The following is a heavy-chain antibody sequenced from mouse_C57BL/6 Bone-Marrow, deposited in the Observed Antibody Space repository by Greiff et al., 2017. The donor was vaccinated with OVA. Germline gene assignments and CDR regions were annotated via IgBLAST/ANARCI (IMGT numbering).Heavy chain of an antibody. J-gene: IGHJ1*03. CDR1: GFSFNTYA. CDR3: GRHDVDGYFDV. V-gene: IGHV10-1*01. D-gene: IGHD2-3*01. CDR2: IRSKSNDYAT. Sequence: DVQLVESGGGLVQPKGSLKLSCAASGFSFNTYAMNWVRQAPGKGLEWVARIRSKSNDYATYYADSVKDRFTISRDDSESMLYLQMNNLKTEDTAMYYCGRHDVDGYFDVWGTGTTVTVSS.